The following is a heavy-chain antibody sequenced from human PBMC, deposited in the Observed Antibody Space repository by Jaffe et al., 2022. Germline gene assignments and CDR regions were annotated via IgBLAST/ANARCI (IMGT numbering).Heavy chain of an antibody. CDR2: IYHSGST. D-gene: IGHD2-2*01. CDR3: ARAHPLFEYLVWSTLNYFDY. Sequence: QVQLQESGPGLVKPSETLSLTCAVSGYSISSGYYWGWIRQPPGKGLEWIGSIYHSGSTYYNPSLKSRVTISVDTSKNQFSLKLSSVTAADTAVYYCARAHPLFEYLVWSTLNYFDYWGQGTLVTVSS. J-gene: IGHJ4*02. CDR1: GYSISSGYY. V-gene: IGHV4-38-2*01.